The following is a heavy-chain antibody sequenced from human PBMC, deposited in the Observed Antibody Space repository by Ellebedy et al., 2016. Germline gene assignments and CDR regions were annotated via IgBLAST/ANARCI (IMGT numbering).Heavy chain of an antibody. CDR2: ISSSGTTI. CDR1: GFTFSDYY. Sequence: GESLKISXVASGFTFSDYYMSWIRQAPGKGLEWVSYISSSGTTINYADSVKGRFTISRDNAMNSLYLQMNSLTADDTAVYYCARYCGEHWGQGTLVTVSS. V-gene: IGHV3-11*01. CDR3: ARYCGEH. J-gene: IGHJ4*02. D-gene: IGHD2-21*01.